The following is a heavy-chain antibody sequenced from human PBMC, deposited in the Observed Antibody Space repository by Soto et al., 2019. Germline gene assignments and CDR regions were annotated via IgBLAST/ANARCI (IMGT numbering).Heavy chain of an antibody. Sequence: SETLSLTCAVSGGSISGSYYYWAWLRQAPGKGPEWIGSVFYTGFNSYNPSLEGRVSVSVYTSKSQFALKLSAVTAADTAVYYWATSQKGYNWNYFDHWGQGALVTVSS. CDR1: GGSISGSYYY. V-gene: IGHV4-39*01. CDR3: ATSQKGYNWNYFDH. J-gene: IGHJ4*02. D-gene: IGHD1-20*01. CDR2: VFYTGFN.